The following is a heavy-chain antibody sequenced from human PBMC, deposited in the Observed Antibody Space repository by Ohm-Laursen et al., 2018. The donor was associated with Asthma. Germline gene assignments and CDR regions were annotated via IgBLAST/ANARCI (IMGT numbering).Heavy chain of an antibody. J-gene: IGHJ5*02. CDR1: GGSINNYW. Sequence: PSETLSLTCVLSGGSINNYWWSWVRQPPGKGLEWIGEISHSGAASFNPSLMRRLTISVDKSKTHFPLKLTSVTAADTAVYYCARSTGWYRLDLWGQGTLVTVSS. CDR2: ISHSGAA. V-gene: IGHV4/OR15-8*01. CDR3: ARSTGWYRLDL. D-gene: IGHD6-19*01.